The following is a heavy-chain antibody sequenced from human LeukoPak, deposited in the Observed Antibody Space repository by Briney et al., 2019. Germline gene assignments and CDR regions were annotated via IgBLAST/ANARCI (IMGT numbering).Heavy chain of an antibody. V-gene: IGHV4-34*01. CDR3: ARGCVAATGLDCAEFDH. J-gene: IGHJ4*02. Sequence: SETLSLTCAVSGGPFSGYYWTWIRQSPEKGLEWIGEINHRGSANYNASIRRRVTISVDTSRNQFSLTMSSVTVADTAVYYCARGCVAATGLDCAEFDHWGQGALVTVSS. CDR1: GGPFSGYY. CDR2: INHRGSA. D-gene: IGHD6-13*01.